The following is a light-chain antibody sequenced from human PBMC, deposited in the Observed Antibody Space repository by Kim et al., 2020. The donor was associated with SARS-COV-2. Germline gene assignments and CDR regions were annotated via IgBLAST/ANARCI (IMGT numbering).Light chain of an antibody. J-gene: IGLJ1*01. CDR2: QYS. CDR1: KLGDKY. Sequence: PGQTASITCSGDKLGDKYACWYQQNPGQSPVLVIYQYSKRPSGIPERFSGSNSGNTATLTISGTQAMDEADYYCQAWDSSTASYVFGTGTKVTVL. CDR3: QAWDSSTASYV. V-gene: IGLV3-1*01.